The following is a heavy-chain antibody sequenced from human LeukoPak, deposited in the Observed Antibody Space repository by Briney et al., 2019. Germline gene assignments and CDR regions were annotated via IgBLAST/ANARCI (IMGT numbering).Heavy chain of an antibody. J-gene: IGHJ4*02. CDR3: PKDDWELLWIGNY. CDR2: ISGSGGST. D-gene: IGHD1-26*01. CDR1: GFTFSSYA. V-gene: IGHV3-23*01. Sequence: GGSLRLSXAASGFTFSSYAMSWVRQAPGKGLEWVSAISGSGGSTYYADSVKGRFTISRDNSKNTLYLQMNSLRAEDTAVYYCPKDDWELLWIGNYWGQGTLVTVSS.